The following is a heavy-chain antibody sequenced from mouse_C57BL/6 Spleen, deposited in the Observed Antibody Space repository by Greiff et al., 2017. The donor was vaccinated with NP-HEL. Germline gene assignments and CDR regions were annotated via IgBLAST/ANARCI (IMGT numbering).Heavy chain of an antibody. CDR3: AREGASLWPFDY. CDR2: IYPGDGDT. Sequence: QVQLQQSGPELVKPGASVKISCKASGYAFSSSWMNWVKQRPGKGLEWIGRIYPGDGDTTYNGKFKGKATLTADKSSSTAYMQLSSLTSEDSAVYVCAREGASLWPFDYWGQGTTLTVSS. V-gene: IGHV1-82*01. J-gene: IGHJ2*01. CDR1: GYAFSSSW. D-gene: IGHD1-1*02.